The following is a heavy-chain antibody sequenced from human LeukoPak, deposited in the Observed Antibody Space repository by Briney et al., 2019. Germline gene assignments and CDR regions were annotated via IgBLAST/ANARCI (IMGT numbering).Heavy chain of an antibody. Sequence: PGRSLRLSCAASGFTFSSYAMHWVRQAPGKGLEWVAVISYDGSNKYYADSVKGRFTISRDNSKNTLYLQMNSVRAEDTAVYYCARSLGTGIVGAIRYYGMDVWGQGTTVTVSS. CDR2: ISYDGSNK. V-gene: IGHV3-30-3*01. J-gene: IGHJ6*02. CDR3: ARSLGTGIVGAIRYYGMDV. CDR1: GFTFSSYA. D-gene: IGHD1-26*01.